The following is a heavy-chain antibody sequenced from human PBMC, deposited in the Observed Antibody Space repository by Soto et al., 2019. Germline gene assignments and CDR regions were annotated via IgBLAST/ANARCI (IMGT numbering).Heavy chain of an antibody. CDR1: GLSLSDYF. CDR3: ARGGISHWAYFYYMDV. Sequence: SETLSLTCVVSGLSLSDYFWSWIRQPPGMALEWIGEINHLGSINYNPSLKSRVTMSVDTSNNQFSLTLNSVTAADTAKYYCARGGISHWAYFYYMDVWDRGTTVTVSS. J-gene: IGHJ6*03. D-gene: IGHD2-21*01. V-gene: IGHV4-34*01. CDR2: INHLGSI.